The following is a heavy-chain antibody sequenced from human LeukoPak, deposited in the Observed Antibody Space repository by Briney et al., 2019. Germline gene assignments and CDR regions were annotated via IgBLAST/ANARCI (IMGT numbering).Heavy chain of an antibody. CDR2: ISAYNGNT. CDR1: GGTFSSYA. J-gene: IGHJ5*02. CDR3: ARVFVTVTTVGWFDP. Sequence: ASVKVSCKASGGTFSSYAISWVRQAPGQGLEWMGWISAYNGNTNYAQKLQGRVTMTTDTSTSTAYMELRSLRSDDTAVYYCARVFVTVTTVGWFDPWGQGTLVTVSS. V-gene: IGHV1-18*01. D-gene: IGHD4-11*01.